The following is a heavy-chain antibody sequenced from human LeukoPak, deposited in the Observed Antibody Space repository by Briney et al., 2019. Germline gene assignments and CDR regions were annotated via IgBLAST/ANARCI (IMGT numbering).Heavy chain of an antibody. CDR2: ISGSGVST. J-gene: IGHJ4*02. CDR1: AFTFSSYA. Sequence: SGGSLRLSCAASAFTFSSYAMSWVRQAPGKGLEWVSSISGSGVSTYYADSVKGRFTISRDNSKNTLYLQMNSLRAEDTAVYYCAKGRTGTYYSGVDYWGQGTLVTVSS. V-gene: IGHV3-23*01. CDR3: AKGRTGTYYSGVDY. D-gene: IGHD2-15*01.